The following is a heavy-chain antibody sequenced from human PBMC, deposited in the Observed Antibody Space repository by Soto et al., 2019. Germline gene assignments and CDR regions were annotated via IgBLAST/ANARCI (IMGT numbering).Heavy chain of an antibody. CDR1: GCSFTTYW. CDR3: ARLLAVTDTSYYYAIDV. CDR2: IYPDDSDT. J-gene: IGHJ6*02. V-gene: IGHV5-51*01. Sequence: GESLKISCKGSGCSFTTYWIGWVRHMPGKGLEWMGIIYPDDSDTRYSPSFQGQVTISADKSISAAYLTLRSLQAPDTAMYYCARLLAVTDTSYYYAIDVWGQGTTVTVSS. D-gene: IGHD2-21*02.